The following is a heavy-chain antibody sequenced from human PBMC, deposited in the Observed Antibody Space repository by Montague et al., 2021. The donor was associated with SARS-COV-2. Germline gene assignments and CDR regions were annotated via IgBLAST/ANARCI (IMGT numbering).Heavy chain of an antibody. V-gene: IGHV3-43*01. CDR2: ISWDGGIT. CDR3: AKDINRLGYGDYLFDY. J-gene: IGHJ4*02. CDR1: GFTFDDYT. Sequence: SLRLSCAASGFTFDDYTMHWVRQAPGKDLEWVSLISWDGGITEYADSVKGRVTISRDNSKNSLYLQMNSLRTEDAALYYCAKDINRLGYGDYLFDYWAREPWSPSPQ. D-gene: IGHD4-17*01.